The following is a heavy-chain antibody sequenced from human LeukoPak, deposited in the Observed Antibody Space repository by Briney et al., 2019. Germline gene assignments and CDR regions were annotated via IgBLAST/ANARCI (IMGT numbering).Heavy chain of an antibody. CDR2: IDPTGTDK. CDR3: ATETIGRHYDY. D-gene: IGHD1-14*01. Sequence: PGGSLRLSXAASGFTFSSCGFNWVRQAPGKGLEWVSSIDPTGTDKYYADSVSGRFTISRDNAKNSMYLQMDSLRDEDTAVYYCATETIGRHYDYWGQGTLLTVSS. J-gene: IGHJ4*02. CDR1: GFTFSSCG. V-gene: IGHV3-21*01.